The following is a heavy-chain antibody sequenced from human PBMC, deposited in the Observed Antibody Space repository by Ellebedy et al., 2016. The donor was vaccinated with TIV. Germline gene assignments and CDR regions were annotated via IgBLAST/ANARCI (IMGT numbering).Heavy chain of an antibody. J-gene: IGHJ4*02. D-gene: IGHD1-14*01. CDR2: VYHSWTT. V-gene: IGHV4-4*02. CDR1: GASISSNNW. Sequence: MPSETLSLTCAVSGASISSNNWWPWVRQAPGRGLEWIGEVYHSWTTYYNPSLKSRVTVSVDTSKNQFSLKLTSVTAADTAMYYCARDRDLTSRGILDYWGQGILVTVSS. CDR3: ARDRDLTSRGILDY.